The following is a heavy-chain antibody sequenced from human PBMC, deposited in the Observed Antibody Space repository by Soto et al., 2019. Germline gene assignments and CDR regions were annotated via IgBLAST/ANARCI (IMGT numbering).Heavy chain of an antibody. J-gene: IGHJ4*02. Sequence: GGSLRLSCAASGFTFSSYDMHWVRQATGKGLEWVSAIGTAGDTYYPGSVKGRFTISRENAKNSLYLQMNSLRAGDTAVYYCTKALEELYLVHSWGQGSLVTVSS. CDR2: IGTAGDT. D-gene: IGHD2-15*01. CDR3: TKALEELYLVHS. V-gene: IGHV3-13*01. CDR1: GFTFSSYD.